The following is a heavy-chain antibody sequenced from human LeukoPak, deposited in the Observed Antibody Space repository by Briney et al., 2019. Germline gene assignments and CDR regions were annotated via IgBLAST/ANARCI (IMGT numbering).Heavy chain of an antibody. D-gene: IGHD3-9*01. V-gene: IGHV4-39*07. CDR2: IYYSGST. CDR3: ARANFDTLTGWGHFDS. CDR1: GGSISSGDYY. J-gene: IGHJ4*02. Sequence: SETLSLTCTVSGGSISSGDYYWSWIRQPPGKGLEWIGSIYYSGSTYYNPSLKSRVTISVDTSKNQFSLKLSSVTAADTAMYYCARANFDTLTGWGHFDSWGQGTLVTVSS.